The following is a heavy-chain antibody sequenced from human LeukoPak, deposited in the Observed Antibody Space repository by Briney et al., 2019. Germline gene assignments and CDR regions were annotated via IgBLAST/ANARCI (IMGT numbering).Heavy chain of an antibody. CDR3: AKDGESYDFWSGYPPRGYYYYYMDV. CDR1: GFTFSDYY. CDR2: ISSSGSTI. J-gene: IGHJ6*03. Sequence: GGSLRLSCAASGFTFSDYYMSWIRQAPGKGLEWVSYISSSGSTIYYADSVKGRFTISRDNSKNSLYLQMNSLRTEDTALYYCAKDGESYDFWSGYPPRGYYYYYMDVWGKGTTVIVSS. D-gene: IGHD3-3*01. V-gene: IGHV3-11*01.